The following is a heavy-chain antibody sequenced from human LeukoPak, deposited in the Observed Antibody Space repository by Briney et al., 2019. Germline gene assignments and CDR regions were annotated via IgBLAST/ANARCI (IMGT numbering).Heavy chain of an antibody. Sequence: PSETLSLTCAVSGGSISSSYLWSWVRQPPGKGLEWIGEISHSGSTDYNPSLKSRVTISVDKSKNQFSLNLSSVSAADTAVYYCARDKRATGSTVFDYWGQGPWSSSPQ. CDR2: ISHSGST. D-gene: IGHD2-2*01. CDR3: ARDKRATGSTVFDY. V-gene: IGHV4-4*02. J-gene: IGHJ4*02. CDR1: GGSISSSYL.